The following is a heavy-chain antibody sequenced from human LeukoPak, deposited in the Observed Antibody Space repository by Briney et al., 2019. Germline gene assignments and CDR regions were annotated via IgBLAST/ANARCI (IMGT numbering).Heavy chain of an antibody. Sequence: PGGSLRLSCAASGFNFSSYFMSWIRQAPGKGLEWVANIRQDGSKENYMDSVKGRFTISRDNALSSLYLQMSNLRAEDTAVYYCARDSPFGSFWGQGSLVTVSS. J-gene: IGHJ4*02. D-gene: IGHD3-10*01. CDR3: ARDSPFGSF. CDR2: IRQDGSKE. CDR1: GFNFSSYF. V-gene: IGHV3-7*01.